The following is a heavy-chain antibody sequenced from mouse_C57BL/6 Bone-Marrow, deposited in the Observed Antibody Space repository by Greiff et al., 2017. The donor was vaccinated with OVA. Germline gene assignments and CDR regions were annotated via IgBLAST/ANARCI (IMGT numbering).Heavy chain of an antibody. CDR2: IWRGGST. CDR3: ATPGGCGFSWFAY. Sequence: VKLMESGPGLVQPSQSLSITCTVSGFSLTSYGVHWVRQSPGKGLEWLGVIWRGGSTDYNAAFMSKLSITKDNSKSQVFFKMNSLQADDTAIYYCATPGGCGFSWFAYWGQGTLVTVSA. CDR1: GFSLTSYG. V-gene: IGHV2-5*01. J-gene: IGHJ3*01.